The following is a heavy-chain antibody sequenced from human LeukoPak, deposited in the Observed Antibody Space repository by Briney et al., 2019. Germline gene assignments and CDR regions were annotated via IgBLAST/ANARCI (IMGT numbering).Heavy chain of an antibody. CDR3: AREVDILTVTYAFDI. J-gene: IGHJ3*02. CDR1: GYTFTSDD. D-gene: IGHD3-9*01. Sequence: GASVKVSCKASGYTFTSDDINWVRQATGQGLEWMGWMNPNSGNTGYAQKFQGRVTITRNTSISTAYMELSSLRSEDTAVYYCAREVDILTVTYAFDIWGQGTMVTVSS. V-gene: IGHV1-8*03. CDR2: MNPNSGNT.